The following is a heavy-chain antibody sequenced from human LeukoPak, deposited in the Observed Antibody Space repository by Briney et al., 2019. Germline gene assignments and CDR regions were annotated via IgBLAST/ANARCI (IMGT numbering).Heavy chain of an antibody. CDR3: SRENGPFSRFGY. D-gene: IGHD2-8*01. J-gene: IGHJ4*02. CDR2: VSLEGVR. V-gene: IGHV4-4*02. Sequence: SSGTLSLTCGVSGGSITTTNWGGWVRQFPGQGLQWIGEVSLEGVRNYNPSLTSRVTMSLDRAKNLLSQNLNSVTAADTAVYYCSRENGPFSRFGYWGQGILVTV. CDR1: GGSITTTNW.